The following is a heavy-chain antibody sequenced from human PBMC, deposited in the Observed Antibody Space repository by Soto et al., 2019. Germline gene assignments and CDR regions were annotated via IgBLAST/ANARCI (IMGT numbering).Heavy chain of an antibody. CDR2: INAGNGNT. CDR3: GAQKFDWLLSRPPKY. D-gene: IGHD3-9*01. J-gene: IGHJ4*02. V-gene: IGHV1-3*01. Sequence: ASVKVSCKASGYTFTSYAMHWVRQAPGQRLEWMGWINAGNGNTKYSQKFQGRVTITRDTSASTAYMELSSLRSEDTAVYYCGAQKFDWLLSRPPKYWGQGTLVTVS. CDR1: GYTFTSYA.